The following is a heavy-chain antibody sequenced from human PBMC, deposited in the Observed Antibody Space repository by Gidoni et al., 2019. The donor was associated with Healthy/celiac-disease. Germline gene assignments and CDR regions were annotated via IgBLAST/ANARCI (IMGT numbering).Heavy chain of an antibody. CDR3: ASRPPYDILTGYQAYFDY. Sequence: QVQLQESGPGLVKPSGTLSLTCAVSGGSISSSHWWSWVRQPPGKGLEWIGEIYHSGSTNYNPSLKSRVTISVDKSKNQFSLKLSSVTAADTAVYYCASRPPYDILTGYQAYFDYWGQGTLVTVSS. CDR2: IYHSGST. D-gene: IGHD3-9*01. V-gene: IGHV4-4*02. J-gene: IGHJ4*02. CDR1: GGSISSSHW.